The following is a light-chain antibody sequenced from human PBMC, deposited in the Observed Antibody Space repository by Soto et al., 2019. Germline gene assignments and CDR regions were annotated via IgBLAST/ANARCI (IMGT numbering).Light chain of an antibody. V-gene: IGLV1-47*01. Sequence: QPVLTQPPSASGTPGQRVNISCSGSSSNIGSNYVYWYRQFPGTAPKLLIQRNNQRPSGVPARFSGSKSGISASLAITGLQADDEADYYCQSYESSSLSGFVFGSGTQLTVL. CDR1: SSNIGSNY. CDR3: QSYESSSLSGFV. CDR2: RNN. J-gene: IGLJ7*01.